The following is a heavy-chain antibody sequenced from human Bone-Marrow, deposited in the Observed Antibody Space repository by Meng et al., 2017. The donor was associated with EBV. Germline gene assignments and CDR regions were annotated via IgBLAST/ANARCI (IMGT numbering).Heavy chain of an antibody. V-gene: IGHV1-69*01. CDR3: ASESGRGFTPDY. J-gene: IGHJ4*02. Sequence: QVEVAVSGAEVDTHGSSARVSGRTSGGTFRSDAVSWVRQAPGQGLEWMGGLIPMSDAPHYAQKFQGRVTITADESTSTHYMDLSGLRSDDTALYYCASESGRGFTPDYWGQGTLVTVSS. CDR1: GGTFRSDA. D-gene: IGHD3-10*01. CDR2: LIPMSDAP.